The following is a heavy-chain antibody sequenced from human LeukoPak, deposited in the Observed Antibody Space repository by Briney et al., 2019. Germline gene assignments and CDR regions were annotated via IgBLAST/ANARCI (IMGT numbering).Heavy chain of an antibody. V-gene: IGHV3-30-3*01. D-gene: IGHD2/OR15-2a*01. CDR2: VSNDDSIK. CDR1: GFTFSGFTFSSYA. Sequence: PGGSLRLPCAASGFTFSGFTFSSYAMHWVRQAPGKGLEWVAVVSNDDSIKYYAESLKGRLTISRDNSKNTLYLQMNDLRHEDTAVYYCAKDENPRDYNYSGMDVWGQGTTVTVSS. CDR3: AKDENPRDYNYSGMDV. J-gene: IGHJ6*02.